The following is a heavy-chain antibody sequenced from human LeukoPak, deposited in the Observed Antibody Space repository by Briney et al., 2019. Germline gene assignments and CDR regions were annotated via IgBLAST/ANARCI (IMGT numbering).Heavy chain of an antibody. V-gene: IGHV3-66*01. J-gene: IGHJ6*02. CDR1: GFTVSGNY. CDR3: ASRDKGYYYGMDV. Sequence: GGSLRLSCAASGFTVSGNYMSWVRQAPGKGLEWVSLLYSGGSTYYADSVKGRFSISRDNSKNTLYLQMNSLRAEDTAVYYCASRDKGYYYGMDVWGQRTTVTVSS. D-gene: IGHD5-24*01. CDR2: LYSGGST.